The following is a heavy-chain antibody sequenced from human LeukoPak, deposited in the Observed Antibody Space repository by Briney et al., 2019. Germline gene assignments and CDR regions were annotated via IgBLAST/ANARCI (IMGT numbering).Heavy chain of an antibody. D-gene: IGHD1-26*01. CDR3: ARGFFNTGVGAPRAYYYYYGMDV. Sequence: GASVNVSCKASGYTFTSYDINWVRQATGQGLEWMGWMNPNSGNTGYPQKFQGRVTMTRNTSISTAYMELSSLRSEDTAVYYCARGFFNTGVGAPRAYYYYYGMDVWGQGTTVTVSS. V-gene: IGHV1-8*01. CDR1: GYTFTSYD. CDR2: MNPNSGNT. J-gene: IGHJ6*02.